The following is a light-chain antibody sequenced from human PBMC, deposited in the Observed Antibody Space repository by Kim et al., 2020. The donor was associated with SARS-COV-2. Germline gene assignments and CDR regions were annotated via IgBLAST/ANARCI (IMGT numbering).Light chain of an antibody. J-gene: IGLJ3*02. CDR3: QSYDSSSHWV. CDR2: EAN. CDR1: GGASGSKG. V-gene: IGLV6-57*03. Sequence: KPVTTTRTLTGGASGSKGTQWYQQRPGSAPTTVIYEANQRPPGVPERFSGSIDSSSNSASLTISGLKTEDEADYYCQSYDSSSHWVFGGGTQLTVL.